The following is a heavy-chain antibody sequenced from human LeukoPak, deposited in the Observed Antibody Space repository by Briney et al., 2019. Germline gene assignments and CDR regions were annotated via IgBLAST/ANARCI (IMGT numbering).Heavy chain of an antibody. CDR1: GGSINFYY. CDR3: ARHAPARSFDY. D-gene: IGHD2-15*01. V-gene: IGHV4-59*08. Sequence: PSVTLSLTCTVSGGSINFYYWTWIRQPPGKGLEWIGYIYYSGSTNYNPSLKSRVIISVDTSKNQFSLKLTSVTAADTAVYYCARHAPARSFDYWGQGALVTVSS. CDR2: IYYSGST. J-gene: IGHJ4*02.